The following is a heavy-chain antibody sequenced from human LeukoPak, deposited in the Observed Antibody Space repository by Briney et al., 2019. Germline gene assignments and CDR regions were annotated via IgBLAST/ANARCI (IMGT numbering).Heavy chain of an antibody. Sequence: ASVKVSCKASGDTFTGYYMHWVRQAPGQGLEWMGWINPNSGGTNYAQKFQGRVTMTRDTSTSTVYMELSSLRSEDTAVYYCARGTGIAAAVTSLFQYWGQGTLVTVSS. CDR2: INPNSGGT. CDR1: GDTFTGYY. V-gene: IGHV1-2*02. D-gene: IGHD6-13*01. CDR3: ARGTGIAAAVTSLFQY. J-gene: IGHJ1*01.